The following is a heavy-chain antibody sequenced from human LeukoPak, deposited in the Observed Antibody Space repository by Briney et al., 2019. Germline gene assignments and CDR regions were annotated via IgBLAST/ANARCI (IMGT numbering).Heavy chain of an antibody. CDR1: GFTFSSYG. CDR3: AKGREWFGELYAFDI. D-gene: IGHD3-10*01. Sequence: GGSLRLSGAASGFTFSSYGMHWVRQAPGKGLEWVAVISYDGSNKYYADSVKGRFTISRDNSKNTLYLQMNSLRAEDTAVYYCAKGREWFGELYAFDIWGQGTMVTVSS. CDR2: ISYDGSNK. V-gene: IGHV3-30*18. J-gene: IGHJ3*02.